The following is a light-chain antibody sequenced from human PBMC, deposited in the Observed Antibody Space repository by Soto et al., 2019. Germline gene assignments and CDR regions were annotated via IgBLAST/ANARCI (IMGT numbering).Light chain of an antibody. CDR3: QQYVHWPPGA. V-gene: IGKV1-9*01. J-gene: IGKJ1*01. CDR1: QDISRY. Sequence: IQLTQSPSSLSASVGDRVTITCRASQDISRYLAWYQQKPGKAPKLLIYAASTLQSGVPSRFSGSGFGTEFTLTISSLQSEDSAVYYCQQYVHWPPGAFGQGTTVEIK. CDR2: AAS.